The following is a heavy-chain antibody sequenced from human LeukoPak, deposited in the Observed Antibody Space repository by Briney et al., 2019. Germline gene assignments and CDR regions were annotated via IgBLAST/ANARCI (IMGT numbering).Heavy chain of an antibody. CDR1: GFTFSSYG. Sequence: GGSLRLSCAASGFTFSSYGMHWVRQAPGKGLEWVAFIRYDGSNKYYADSVKGRFTISRDNSKNTLYLQMNSLRAEDTAVYYCAKDSGIIVGVLDYWGQGTLVTVSS. D-gene: IGHD1-26*01. J-gene: IGHJ4*02. V-gene: IGHV3-30*02. CDR2: IRYDGSNK. CDR3: AKDSGIIVGVLDY.